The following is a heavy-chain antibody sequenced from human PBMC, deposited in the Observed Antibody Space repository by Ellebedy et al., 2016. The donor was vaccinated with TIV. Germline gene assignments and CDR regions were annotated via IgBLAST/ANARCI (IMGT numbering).Heavy chain of an antibody. CDR1: GYTFTSYA. J-gene: IGHJ4*02. Sequence: AASVKVSCKASGYTFTSYAMHWVRQAPGQRLEWMGWINAGNGNTKYSQNFQGRVTITRDTSASTAYMELSSLRSEDTPVYYWARMDYDSSGYPDYWGQGTLVTVSS. CDR3: ARMDYDSSGYPDY. D-gene: IGHD3-22*01. CDR2: INAGNGNT. V-gene: IGHV1-3*01.